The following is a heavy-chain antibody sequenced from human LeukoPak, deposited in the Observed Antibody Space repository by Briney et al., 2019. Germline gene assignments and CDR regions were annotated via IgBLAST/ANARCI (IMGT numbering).Heavy chain of an antibody. CDR3: AREHPLLRYFDY. Sequence: GGSLRLSCAASEFSVGSNYMTWVRQAPGKGLEWVSLIYSGGSTYYADSVKGRFTISRDNSKNTLYLQMNSLRAEDTAVYYCAREHPLLRYFDYWGQGTLVTVSS. J-gene: IGHJ4*02. CDR1: EFSVGSNY. CDR2: IYSGGST. D-gene: IGHD2-21*02. V-gene: IGHV3-66*01.